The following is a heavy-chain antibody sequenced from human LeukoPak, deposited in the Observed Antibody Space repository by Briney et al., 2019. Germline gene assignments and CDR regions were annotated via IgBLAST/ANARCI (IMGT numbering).Heavy chain of an antibody. J-gene: IGHJ4*02. CDR2: TFYSAST. V-gene: IGHV4-59*01. CDR3: ARGRASGGFPHFDS. CDR1: GGSIDSYY. Sequence: SETLSLTCIVSGGSIDSYYWTWLRQPPGKGLEWIAYTFYSASTNYNPSLKSRATITVDTSKKQFSLNLRSVTAADMAVYYCARGRASGGFPHFDSWGQGIQVTVSS. D-gene: IGHD6-19*01.